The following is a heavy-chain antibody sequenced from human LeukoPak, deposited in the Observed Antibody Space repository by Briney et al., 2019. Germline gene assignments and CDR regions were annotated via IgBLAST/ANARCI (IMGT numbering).Heavy chain of an antibody. D-gene: IGHD6-19*01. J-gene: IGHJ4*02. V-gene: IGHV4-61*02. CDR3: ARAEAVAGSDY. Sequence: PSETLSLTCTVSGGSISSGSYYWSWIRQPAGKGLEWIGRIYTSGSTNYNPSLKSRVTISVDTSKNQFSLKLSSVTAADTAVYYCARAEAVAGSDYWGQGTLVTVSS. CDR2: IYTSGST. CDR1: GGSISSGSYY.